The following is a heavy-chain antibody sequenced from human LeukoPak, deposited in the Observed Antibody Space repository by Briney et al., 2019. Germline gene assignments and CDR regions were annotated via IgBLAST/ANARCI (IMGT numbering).Heavy chain of an antibody. J-gene: IGHJ6*02. CDR3: ARYWIKGCSGTNCYTTSFYNGVYI. D-gene: IGHD2-2*02. CDR2: IFPHDSNT. V-gene: IGHV5-51*04. CDR1: GYSFMDYW. Sequence: GESLKISCKGSGYSFMDYWIGWVRQMPGKGPEWMGFIFPHDSNTKYSPSFQGQVTISVDKPISTAYVQWSSLKASDTAMYYCARYWIKGCSGTNCYTTSFYNGVYICGHGTTVTVSS.